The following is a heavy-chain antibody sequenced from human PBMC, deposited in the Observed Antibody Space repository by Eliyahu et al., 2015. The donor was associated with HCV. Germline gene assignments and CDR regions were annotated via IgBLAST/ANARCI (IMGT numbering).Heavy chain of an antibody. V-gene: IGHV3-33*01. Sequence: VQLVESGGGVVQPGRSLRLSCAASGFXFSTXGMHWVRXAPGKGLEXVXXMGYDGXNEYYGXSVQGRFTISRDNSKNTLYLQMNNLRGEDTAVYYCARDGVPGSFGQTHHLFDYWGQGTLVTVSS. D-gene: IGHD2-2*01. J-gene: IGHJ4*02. CDR3: ARDGVPGSFGQTHHLFDY. CDR2: MGYDGXNE. CDR1: GFXFSTXG.